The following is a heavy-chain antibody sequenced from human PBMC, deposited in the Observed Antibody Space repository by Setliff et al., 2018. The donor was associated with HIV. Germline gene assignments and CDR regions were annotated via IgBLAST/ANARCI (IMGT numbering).Heavy chain of an antibody. D-gene: IGHD6-19*01. Sequence: SETLSLTCAVYGGSFSSYYWSWIRQPPGKGLEWIGEINPSGSTNYNPSLKSRVTISVHTSKNQFSLKLRSVTAATRAVYYCARVPGYSSGTSYMDVWGKGTTVTVSS. CDR1: GGSFSSYY. CDR3: ARVPGYSSGTSYMDV. CDR2: INPSGST. V-gene: IGHV4-34*01. J-gene: IGHJ6*03.